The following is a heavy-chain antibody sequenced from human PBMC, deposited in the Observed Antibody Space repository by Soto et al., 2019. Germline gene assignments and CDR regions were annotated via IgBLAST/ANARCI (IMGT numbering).Heavy chain of an antibody. V-gene: IGHV3-30*09. CDR3: ARDIGYSSGWYTGAFGF. J-gene: IGHJ4*02. D-gene: IGHD6-19*01. CDR2: ISYGGVIK. CDR1: GFNFSTYA. Sequence: GGSLRLSCAASGFNFSTYAMHWVRQAPGKGLEWLAVISYGGVIKYYANSVKGRFAVSRDNSKNTLYLQLDSLRPEDTALYYCARDIGYSSGWYTGAFGFWGQGALVTVSS.